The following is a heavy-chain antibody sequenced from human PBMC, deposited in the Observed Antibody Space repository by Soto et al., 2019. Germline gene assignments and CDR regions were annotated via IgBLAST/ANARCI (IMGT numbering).Heavy chain of an antibody. V-gene: IGHV3-11*05. Sequence: QVQLVESGGGLVKPGGSLRLSCAASGFTFSDYYMSWIRQAPGKGLEWVSYISSSSSYTNYADSVKGRFTISRDKAKNLLYLHMNGLRAEDTAVYYCARDQVSRYFDWLSYFDYWGQGTLVTVSS. CDR3: ARDQVSRYFDWLSYFDY. D-gene: IGHD3-9*01. CDR1: GFTFSDYY. J-gene: IGHJ4*02. CDR2: ISSSSSYT.